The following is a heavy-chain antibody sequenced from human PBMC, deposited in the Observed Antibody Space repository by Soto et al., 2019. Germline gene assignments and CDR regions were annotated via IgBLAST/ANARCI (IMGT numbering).Heavy chain of an antibody. CDR1: GFNFRKNY. D-gene: IGHD3-9*01. V-gene: IGHV3-53*05. CDR2: IYSGAGT. Sequence: GGSLRLSCAASGFNFRKNYMSWVRQAPGKGLEWVSVIYSGAGTHYADSVKGRFTISRDNAKKSLYLQMNSLRAEDTALYYCASGRGYDILTGYYPYFDYWGQGTLVTVSS. CDR3: ASGRGYDILTGYYPYFDY. J-gene: IGHJ4*02.